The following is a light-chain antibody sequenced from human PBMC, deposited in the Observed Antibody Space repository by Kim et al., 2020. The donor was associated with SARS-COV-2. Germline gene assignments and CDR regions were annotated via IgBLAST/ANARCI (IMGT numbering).Light chain of an antibody. Sequence: VSPGERATLSCRASQTVRSNLAWYQQKPGQAPRLLIYGASTRATGIPARFSGSGSGTEFTLTISSLQSEDSAIYYCQQYDDWRPYTFGQGTKLE. V-gene: IGKV3-15*01. CDR3: QQYDDWRPYT. CDR1: QTVRSN. CDR2: GAS. J-gene: IGKJ2*01.